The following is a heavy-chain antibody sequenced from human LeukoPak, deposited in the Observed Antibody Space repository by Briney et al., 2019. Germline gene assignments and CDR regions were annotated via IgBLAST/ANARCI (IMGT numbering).Heavy chain of an antibody. D-gene: IGHD1-26*01. V-gene: IGHV3-30*04. CDR2: ISYDGSNK. CDR1: GFTFSSYA. J-gene: IGHJ4*02. Sequence: PGRSLRLSCAASGFTFSSYAMHWVRQAPGKGLEWVAVISYDGSNKNYADSVKGRFTLSRDNAKNSLYLQMNSLRAEDTAVYYCARTGGSYPYYFEYWGQGTLVTVSS. CDR3: ARTGGSYPYYFEY.